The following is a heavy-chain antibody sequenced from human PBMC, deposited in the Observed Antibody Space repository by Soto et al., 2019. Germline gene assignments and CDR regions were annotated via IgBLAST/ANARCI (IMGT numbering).Heavy chain of an antibody. J-gene: IGHJ4*02. V-gene: IGHV3-48*02. D-gene: IGHD6-13*01. CDR2: ITRSGTTV. CDR3: ERGSRNWAYYFDY. CDR1: GFTFSSYS. Sequence: EVHLVESGGGLVQPGGSLRLSCAASGFTFSSYSLNWVRQAPGKGLEWVSYITRSGTTVYYADSVRGRFTISRDNAKNSLYLQRNSLRDDDTAVYYCERGSRNWAYYFDYWSQGTLVTVSS.